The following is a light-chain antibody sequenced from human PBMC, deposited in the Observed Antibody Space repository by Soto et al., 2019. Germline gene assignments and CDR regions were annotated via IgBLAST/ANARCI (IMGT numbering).Light chain of an antibody. CDR2: WAS. J-gene: IGKJ2*01. CDR1: QSVLYSSNNKNY. Sequence: DIVMTKSPDSLAVSLGERATINCKSSQSVLYSSNNKNYLAWYQQRPGQPPKLLIYWASTRESGVPDRFSGSGSGTDFTLTITSLQAEDVAVYSCQQYESTPPTFGQGTKLEIK. CDR3: QQYESTPPT. V-gene: IGKV4-1*01.